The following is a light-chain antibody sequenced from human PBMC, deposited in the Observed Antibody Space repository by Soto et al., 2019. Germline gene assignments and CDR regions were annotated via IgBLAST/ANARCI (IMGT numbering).Light chain of an antibody. CDR3: QQYNTYS. CDR2: HAS. Sequence: DIQMTHSPSTXPXSVVDISXIMCRASQSISNGLAWYKQKPGTDPKLLIYHASNLESGVPSRFSGSGSGTEFSLTISRLQHDDFATYYCQQYNTYSFGEGTKVDIK. J-gene: IGKJ1*01. V-gene: IGKV1-5*02. CDR1: QSISNG.